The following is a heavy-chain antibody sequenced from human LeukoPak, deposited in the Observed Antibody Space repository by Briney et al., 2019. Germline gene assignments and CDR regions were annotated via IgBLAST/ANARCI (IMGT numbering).Heavy chain of an antibody. CDR2: INPNSGGT. D-gene: IGHD3-22*01. CDR3: ARGRTYYYDSSGYYEDY. Sequence: ASVKVSCKASGYTFTGYYIHWVRQAPGQGLEWMGWINPNSGGTNYAQKFQGRVTMTRDTSISTAYMELSRLRSDDTAVYYCARGRTYYYDSSGYYEDYWGQGTLVTVSS. J-gene: IGHJ4*02. CDR1: GYTFTGYY. V-gene: IGHV1-2*02.